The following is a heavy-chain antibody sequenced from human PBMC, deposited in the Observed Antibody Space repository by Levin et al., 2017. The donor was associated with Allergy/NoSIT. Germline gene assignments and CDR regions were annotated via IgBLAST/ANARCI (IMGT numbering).Heavy chain of an antibody. J-gene: IGHJ6*02. CDR2: INSDGSST. CDR3: AKAQRGALGYCSSTSCSPNYYYGMDV. V-gene: IGHV3-74*01. CDR1: GFTFSSYW. Sequence: GESLKISCAASGFTFSSYWMHWVRQTPGKGLVWVSRINSDGSSTWYADSVKGRFTISRDNAKNTLYLQMNSLRAEDTAIYYCAKAQRGALGYCSSTSCSPNYYYGMDVWGQGTTVTVSS. D-gene: IGHD2-2*01.